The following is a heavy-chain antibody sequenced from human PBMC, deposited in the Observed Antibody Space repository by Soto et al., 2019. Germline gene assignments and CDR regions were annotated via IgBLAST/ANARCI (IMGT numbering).Heavy chain of an antibody. D-gene: IGHD3-9*01. CDR1: GFTFSSYS. CDR2: ISSSSSYI. Sequence: PGGSLRLSCAASGFTFSSYSMSWVRQAPGKGLEWVSSISSSSSYIYYADSVKGRFTISRDNAKNSLYLQMNSLRAEDTAVYYCAREKDYDILTGDDYYGMDVWGQGTTVTVSS. J-gene: IGHJ6*02. CDR3: AREKDYDILTGDDYYGMDV. V-gene: IGHV3-21*01.